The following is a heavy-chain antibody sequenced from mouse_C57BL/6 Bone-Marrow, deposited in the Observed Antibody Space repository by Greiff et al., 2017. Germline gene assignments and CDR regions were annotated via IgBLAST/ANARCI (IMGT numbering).Heavy chain of an antibody. CDR2: IDPEDGET. V-gene: IGHV14-2*01. D-gene: IGHD4-1*01. CDR1: GFNIKDYY. Sequence: VQLQQSGAELVKPGASVKLSCTASGFNIKDYYMHWVKQRTEQGLEWIGRIDPEDGETKYATKFQGKATITADTSSNTAYLQLSSLTSEDTAVYYCARSELTGTDWFAYWGQGTLVTVSA. J-gene: IGHJ3*01. CDR3: ARSELTGTDWFAY.